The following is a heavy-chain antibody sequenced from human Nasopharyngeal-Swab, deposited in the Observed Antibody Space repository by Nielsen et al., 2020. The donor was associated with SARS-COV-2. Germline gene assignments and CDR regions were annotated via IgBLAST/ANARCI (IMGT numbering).Heavy chain of an antibody. CDR3: ARDKWFGTIWPGGYYYYMDV. CDR2: ISAYNGNT. Sequence: ASVKVSCKASGYTFTSYGISWVRQAPGQGLEWMGWISAYNGNTNYAQKLQGRVTMTTDTSTSTAYMELRSLRSDDTAVYYCARDKWFGTIWPGGYYYYMDVWGKGTTVTVSS. CDR1: GYTFTSYG. D-gene: IGHD3-10*01. V-gene: IGHV1-18*01. J-gene: IGHJ6*03.